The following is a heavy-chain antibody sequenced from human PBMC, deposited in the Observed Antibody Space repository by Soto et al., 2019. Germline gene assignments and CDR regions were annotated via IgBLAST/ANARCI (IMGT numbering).Heavy chain of an antibody. CDR1: GGSISSGGYS. Sequence: QLQLQESGSGLVKPSQTLSLTCAVSGGSISSGGYSWSWIRQPPGKGLEWIGYIYHSGSTYYNPYLKSRVTISVDRSKNQFSLKLSSVTAADTAVYYCARATGYSYGQYLGYDYWGQGTLVTVSS. J-gene: IGHJ4*02. CDR2: IYHSGST. V-gene: IGHV4-30-2*01. D-gene: IGHD5-18*01. CDR3: ARATGYSYGQYLGYDY.